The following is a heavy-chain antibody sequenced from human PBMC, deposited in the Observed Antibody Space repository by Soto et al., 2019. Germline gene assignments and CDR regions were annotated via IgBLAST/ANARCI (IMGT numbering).Heavy chain of an antibody. V-gene: IGHV6-1*01. CDR2: TYYRSKWYN. CDR1: GDSVSSNSAA. CDR3: ARGSWGDIVVVPAADPRDAFDI. J-gene: IGHJ3*02. D-gene: IGHD2-2*01. Sequence: PSQTLSLTCAISGDSVSSNSAAWNWIRQSPSGGLEWLGGTYYRSKWYNDYAVSVKSRITINPDTSKNQFSLQLNSVTPEDTAVYYCARGSWGDIVVVPAADPRDAFDIWGQGTMVTVSS.